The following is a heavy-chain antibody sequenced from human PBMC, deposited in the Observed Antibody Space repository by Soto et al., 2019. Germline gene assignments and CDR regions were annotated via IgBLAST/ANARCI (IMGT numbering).Heavy chain of an antibody. J-gene: IGHJ1*01. D-gene: IGHD4-17*01. CDR1: GGSISSSSYY. CDR3: ARHRLAYGDYSATCFQH. Sequence: QLQLQESGPGLVKPSETLSLTCTVSGGSISSSSYYWGWIRQPPGKVLEWIGSNYYSGSTYYNPSLKGRGTIAVDTSKDHFSLKLGSVAAADTAVYYCARHRLAYGDYSATCFQHWGQGTLVNVSS. CDR2: NYYSGST. V-gene: IGHV4-39*02.